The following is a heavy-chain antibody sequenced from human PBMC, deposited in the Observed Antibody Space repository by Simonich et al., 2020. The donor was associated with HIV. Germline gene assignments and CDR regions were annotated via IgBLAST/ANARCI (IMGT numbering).Heavy chain of an antibody. V-gene: IGHV3-74*01. J-gene: IGHJ4*02. Sequence: EVQLVESGGGLVQPGGSLRLSCAASGFTFSCYWMHWVRQAPGKGGVWVSRINSDGSSISYADSVKGRFTISRDNAKNTLYLQMNSLRAEDTAVYYCARGGYSKFCDYWGQGTLVTVSS. CDR1: GFTFSCYW. CDR2: INSDGSSI. CDR3: ARGGYSKFCDY. D-gene: IGHD5-12*01.